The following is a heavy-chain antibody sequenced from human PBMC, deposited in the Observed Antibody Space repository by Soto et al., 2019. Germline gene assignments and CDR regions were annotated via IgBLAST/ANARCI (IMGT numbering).Heavy chain of an antibody. Sequence: SETLSLTCTVSGGSISSYYWSWIRQPPGKGLEWIGYIYYSGSTNYNPSLKSRVTISVDTPKNQFSLKLSSVTAADTAVYYCARHLNSSSDFDYWGQGTLVTVSS. V-gene: IGHV4-59*08. CDR1: GGSISSYY. J-gene: IGHJ4*02. CDR2: IYYSGST. CDR3: ARHLNSSSDFDY. D-gene: IGHD6-6*01.